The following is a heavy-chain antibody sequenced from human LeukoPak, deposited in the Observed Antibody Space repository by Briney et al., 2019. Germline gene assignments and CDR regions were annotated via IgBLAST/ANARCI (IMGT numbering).Heavy chain of an antibody. Sequence: GASVTVSFKCSVYTFTNYDINWVGQATGQGLEGMGWMNTNSGNTGYAQKFQGRFTITRNTSINTAYMELSSLRSEDTAVYYCARLIYSSSWSRFDPWGQGTLVTVSS. CDR2: MNTNSGNT. CDR1: VYTFTNYD. J-gene: IGHJ5*02. D-gene: IGHD6-13*01. CDR3: ARLIYSSSWSRFDP. V-gene: IGHV1-8*03.